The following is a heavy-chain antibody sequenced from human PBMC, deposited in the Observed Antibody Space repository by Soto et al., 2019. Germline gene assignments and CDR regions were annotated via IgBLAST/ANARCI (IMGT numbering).Heavy chain of an antibody. D-gene: IGHD5-18*01. CDR2: IWYDGSKK. CDR3: ARESQGYSYALDY. Sequence: QGQLVESGGGVVQPGRSLRLSCAASGFTFSDYGMHWVRQAPGKGLEWVALIWYDGSKKYYADSVKGRFTISRDNSKNTVYLQMSSLRAEDTAVFDCARESQGYSYALDYWGKGTLVTVSS. J-gene: IGHJ4*02. CDR1: GFTFSDYG. V-gene: IGHV3-33*01.